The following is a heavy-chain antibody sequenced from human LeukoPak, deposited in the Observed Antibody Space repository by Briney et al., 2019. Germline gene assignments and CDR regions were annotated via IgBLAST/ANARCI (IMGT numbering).Heavy chain of an antibody. CDR1: GFIINNYA. D-gene: IGHD6-19*01. CDR3: AKDNRRHYTSGPNPDSLH. Sequence: GGSLRLSCAGSGFIINNYAMHWVRQPPGKGLEWVSGISWNSGSIDYADSVKGRFTISRDNAKNSLYLQMNSLRVEDTAFYYCAKDNRRHYTSGPNPDSLHWGQGALVTVSS. CDR2: ISWNSGSI. V-gene: IGHV3-9*01. J-gene: IGHJ4*02.